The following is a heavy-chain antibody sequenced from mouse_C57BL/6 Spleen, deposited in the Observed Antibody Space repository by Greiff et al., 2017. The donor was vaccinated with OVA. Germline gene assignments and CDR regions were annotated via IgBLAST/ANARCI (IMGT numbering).Heavy chain of an antibody. D-gene: IGHD1-1*01. CDR3: ARSGYGSSYYFDY. Sequence: VQLQESGPELVKPGASVKISCKASGYAFSSSWMNWVKQRPGKGLEWIGRIYPGDGDTNYNGKFKGKATLTADKSSSTAYMQLSSLTSEDSAVYFGARSGYGSSYYFDYWGQGTTLTVSS. V-gene: IGHV1-82*01. CDR1: GYAFSSSW. CDR2: IYPGDGDT. J-gene: IGHJ2*01.